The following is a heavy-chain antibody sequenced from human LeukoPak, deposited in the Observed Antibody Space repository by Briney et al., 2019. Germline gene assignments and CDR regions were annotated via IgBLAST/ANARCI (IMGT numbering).Heavy chain of an antibody. CDR2: ISSSGSAI. Sequence: PGGSLRLSCAASGFTFSSYEMNWVRQAPGKGLEWVSFISSSGSAIHYADSVKGRFTISKDNAKNSLYLQMNSLRVEDTAVYYCARDLTLSYWGQGTLVTVSS. CDR3: ARDLTLSY. CDR1: GFTFSSYE. D-gene: IGHD1-14*01. V-gene: IGHV3-48*03. J-gene: IGHJ4*02.